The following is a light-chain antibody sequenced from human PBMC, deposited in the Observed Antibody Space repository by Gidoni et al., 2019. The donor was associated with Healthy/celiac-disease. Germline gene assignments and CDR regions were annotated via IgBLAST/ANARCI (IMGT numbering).Light chain of an antibody. J-gene: IGKJ3*01. V-gene: IGKV3-20*01. CDR1: QRVRSSY. CDR2: GAS. CDR3: QQYGSSPPIT. Sequence: EIVLTQPPATLSLSPGERATLSCRAIQRVRSSYLALYQQKPGQAPRLLIYGASSRATGIPDRFSGSGSGTDFTLTTSRLEPEDFAVYYCQQYGSSPPITFGPGTKVDIK.